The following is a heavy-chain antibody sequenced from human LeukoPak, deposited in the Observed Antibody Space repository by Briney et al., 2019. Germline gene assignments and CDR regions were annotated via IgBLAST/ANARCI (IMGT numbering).Heavy chain of an antibody. CDR3: ATRIEQQLVP. CDR2: IYGSGDGT. D-gene: IGHD6-6*01. J-gene: IGHJ4*02. Sequence: GGSLRLSCAASGFTFSNYAMTWVRQAPGKGLEWVSTIYGSGDGTYYADSVKGRFTISRDNSKNTLYVQMNSLGVDDTALYYCATRIEQQLVPGGQGTLVTVSS. V-gene: IGHV3-23*01. CDR1: GFTFSNYA.